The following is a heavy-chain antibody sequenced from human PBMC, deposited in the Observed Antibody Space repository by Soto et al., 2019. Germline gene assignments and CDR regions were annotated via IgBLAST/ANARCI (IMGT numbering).Heavy chain of an antibody. Sequence: ASVKVSCKASGYTFTSYYMHWVRQAPGQGLEWMGIINPSGGSTSYAQKFQGRVTMTRDTSTSTVYMELSSLRSEDTAVYYCARGGATIFGVVKHYYYYMDVWGKGTTVTVSS. V-gene: IGHV1-46*03. CDR3: ARGGATIFGVVKHYYYYMDV. CDR2: INPSGGST. D-gene: IGHD3-3*01. J-gene: IGHJ6*03. CDR1: GYTFTSYY.